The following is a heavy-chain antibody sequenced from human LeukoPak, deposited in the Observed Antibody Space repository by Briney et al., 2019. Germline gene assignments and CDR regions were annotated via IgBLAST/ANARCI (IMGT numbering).Heavy chain of an antibody. J-gene: IGHJ6*02. Sequence: GGSLRLSCAASGFTFSSYSMNWVRQAPGKGLEWVSYISSSSSTIYYADSVKGRFTISRDNAKNSLYLQMNSLRAEDTAVYYCARVAQRGYSGYDFHYYGMDVWGQGTTVTVSS. D-gene: IGHD5-12*01. CDR2: ISSSSSTI. V-gene: IGHV3-48*04. CDR1: GFTFSSYS. CDR3: ARVAQRGYSGYDFHYYGMDV.